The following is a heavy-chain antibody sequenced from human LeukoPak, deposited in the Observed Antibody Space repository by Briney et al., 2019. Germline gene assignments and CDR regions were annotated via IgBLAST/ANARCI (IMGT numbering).Heavy chain of an antibody. CDR2: IHTSGAS. CDR1: GASICNFY. V-gene: IGHV4-4*09. D-gene: IGHD1-26*01. CDR3: AGLGSYHDF. J-gene: IGHJ4*02. Sequence: TLSLTCTVSGASICNFYTGWIRQTPEKGLGWVGHIHTSGASRSYPPLASRLTLSIDTSRNHLSLKLTSLPAAATAVCFSAGLGSYHDFWGQGALATVSS.